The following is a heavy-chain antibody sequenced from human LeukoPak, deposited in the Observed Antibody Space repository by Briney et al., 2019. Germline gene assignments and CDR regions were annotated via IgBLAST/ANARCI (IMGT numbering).Heavy chain of an antibody. CDR1: GFTSISYW. CDR3: ARGRSSSGY. CDR2: IKQDGSEK. J-gene: IGHJ4*02. Sequence: PGGSLRLSCAASGFTSISYWMSWVRQAPGKGLEWVANIKQDGSEKYYVDSVKGRFTISRDNAKNSLYLQLNSLRAEDTAVYYCARGRSSSGYWGQGTLVTVSS. D-gene: IGHD6-13*01. V-gene: IGHV3-7*01.